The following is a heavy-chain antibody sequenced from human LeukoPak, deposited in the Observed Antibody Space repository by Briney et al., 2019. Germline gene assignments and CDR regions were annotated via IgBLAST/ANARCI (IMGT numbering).Heavy chain of an antibody. CDR1: GGSLSSSSFY. Sequence: SETLSLTCTVSGGSLSSSSFYWGWIRQAPGEGLEWVASMYYSGTTYYNPSLKSRVTISADTSKKRFSLKLRSVTAADTAVYYWTRGSYDVLTGYSTLGEFWGQGTLVIVSS. CDR3: TRGSYDVLTGYSTLGEF. CDR2: MYYSGTT. J-gene: IGHJ1*01. D-gene: IGHD3-9*01. V-gene: IGHV4-39*01.